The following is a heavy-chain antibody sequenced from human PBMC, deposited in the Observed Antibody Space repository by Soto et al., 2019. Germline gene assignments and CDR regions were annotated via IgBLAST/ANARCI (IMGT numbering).Heavy chain of an antibody. CDR2: ISDDGTRK. CDR3: ARDQAWAGAVVVALDY. D-gene: IGHD2-15*01. Sequence: QVLLVESGGGVVQPGRSQRLSCEASGFSFSSFGLHWVRQVPGKGLEWVAVISDDGTRKDYADSVKGRFNISRDNFKDTLYLQMDSLRPQDTAVYYCARDQAWAGAVVVALDYWGQGVLVAVSS. J-gene: IGHJ4*02. V-gene: IGHV3-30-3*01. CDR1: GFSFSSFG.